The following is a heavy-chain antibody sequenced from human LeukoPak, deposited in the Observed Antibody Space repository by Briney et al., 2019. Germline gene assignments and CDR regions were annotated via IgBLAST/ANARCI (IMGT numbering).Heavy chain of an antibody. J-gene: IGHJ4*02. CDR2: ISGSGGST. Sequence: HSGGSLRLSCAASGFTFSSYAMSWVGQAQGKGLDWVSAISGSGGSTYYADSVKGRFTISRDNSKNTLYLQMNSLRAEDTAVYYCAKNPIPPYFDYWGQGTLVTVSS. CDR3: AKNPIPPYFDY. CDR1: GFTFSSYA. V-gene: IGHV3-23*01.